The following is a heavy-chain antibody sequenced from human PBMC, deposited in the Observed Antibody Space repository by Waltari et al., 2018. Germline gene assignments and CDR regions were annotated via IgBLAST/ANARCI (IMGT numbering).Heavy chain of an antibody. V-gene: IGHV4-59*08. D-gene: IGHD3-10*01. CDR1: GGFITSTY. CDR2: IYYSVSV. CDR3: ARGVGSWLGGYYMDV. J-gene: IGHJ6*03. Sequence: QVQLQESGPGLVKPSETLSLTCTVSGGFITSTYWSWIRQPPGKGLQYIGYIYYSVSVNYNPSLKSRVTISLDTSKNQFSLKMTSVTAADTAVYYCARGVGSWLGGYYMDVWGKGTTVTISS.